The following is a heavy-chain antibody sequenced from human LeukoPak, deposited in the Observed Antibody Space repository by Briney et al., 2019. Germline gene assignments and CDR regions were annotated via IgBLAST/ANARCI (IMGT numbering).Heavy chain of an antibody. CDR1: GGSFSGYY. CDR2: INHSGST. CDR3: APRGDIEHSYGYGKWFDP. J-gene: IGHJ5*02. Sequence: PSETLSLTCAVYGGSFSGYYWSWIRQPPGKGLEWIGEINHSGSTNYNASLKSRVTISVDTSKNQFSLRLSSVTAADPAVYYCAPRGDIEHSYGYGKWFDPWGQGTRVTVSS. D-gene: IGHD5-18*01. V-gene: IGHV4-34*01.